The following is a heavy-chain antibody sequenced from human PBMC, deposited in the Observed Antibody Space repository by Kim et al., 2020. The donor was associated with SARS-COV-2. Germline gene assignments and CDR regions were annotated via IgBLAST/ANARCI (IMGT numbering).Heavy chain of an antibody. CDR3: AHRLPRIRGVSVDP. CDR2: IYWDEDQ. Sequence: SGPTLVKPTQTLMLTCIFSGFSLSTTGVGVAWIRQPPGKALEWLAIIYWDEDQRYSPSQKNRLTITKDTSKNQVVLTMTNVDPVDTATYYCAHRLPRIRGVSVDPWGQESLFTVSS. V-gene: IGHV2-5*02. D-gene: IGHD3-10*01. J-gene: IGHJ5*02. CDR1: GFSLSTTGVG.